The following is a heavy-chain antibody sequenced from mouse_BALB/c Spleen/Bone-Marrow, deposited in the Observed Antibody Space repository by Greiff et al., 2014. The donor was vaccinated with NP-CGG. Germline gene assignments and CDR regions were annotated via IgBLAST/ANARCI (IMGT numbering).Heavy chain of an antibody. D-gene: IGHD2-2*01. CDR2: IDPETGGT. CDR3: TREGIYFGYDVPMDY. CDR1: GYKFTDYE. Sequence: QVQLQQSGAELVRPGASVTLSCKASGYKFTDYEMHWVKQSPVHGLERIGSIDPETGGTAYNQNFKGKATLTADRSSTTAYMELRSLTSEDSAVYYCTREGIYFGYDVPMDYWGQGTSVTVSS. V-gene: IGHV1-15*01. J-gene: IGHJ4*01.